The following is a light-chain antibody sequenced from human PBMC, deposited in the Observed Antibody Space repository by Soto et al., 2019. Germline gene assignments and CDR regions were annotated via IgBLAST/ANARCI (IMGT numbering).Light chain of an antibody. V-gene: IGKV3-15*01. Sequence: EIVMTQSPATLSVSPGERATLSCRASQSVSSNLAWYQQKPGQAPRLLIYGASTRATGIPARFSGSGSGTEFTLTISSLQSEDFATYYCQQYYSYPTITFGQGTRLEI. J-gene: IGKJ5*01. CDR1: QSVSSN. CDR3: QQYYSYPTIT. CDR2: GAS.